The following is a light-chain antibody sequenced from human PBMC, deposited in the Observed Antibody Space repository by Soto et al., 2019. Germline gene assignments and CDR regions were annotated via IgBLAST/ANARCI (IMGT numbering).Light chain of an antibody. J-gene: IGKJ2*01. Sequence: DIQMTQSPSTLSASVGYRVTITCRASQTIRSWLAWYQQKPGKAPKLLIYDASSLESGVPSRFSGSGSGTEFTLTISSLQPDDFATYYCQQYNSYLYTFGQGTKVDIK. CDR1: QTIRSW. CDR3: QQYNSYLYT. CDR2: DAS. V-gene: IGKV1-5*01.